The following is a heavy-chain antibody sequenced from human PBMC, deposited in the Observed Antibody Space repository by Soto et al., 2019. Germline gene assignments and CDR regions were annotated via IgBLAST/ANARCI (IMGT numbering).Heavy chain of an antibody. CDR3: AKDSPDVYDYVWGSYREGDY. V-gene: IGHV3-23*01. J-gene: IGHJ4*02. D-gene: IGHD3-16*02. CDR2: ISGSGGST. CDR1: GFTFSSYA. Sequence: EVQLLESGGGSVQPGGSLRLSCAASGFTFSSYAMSWVRQAPGKGLEWVSAISGSGGSTYYADSVKGRFTISRDNSKNTLYLQMNSLRAEDTAVYYCAKDSPDVYDYVWGSYREGDYWGQGTLVTVSS.